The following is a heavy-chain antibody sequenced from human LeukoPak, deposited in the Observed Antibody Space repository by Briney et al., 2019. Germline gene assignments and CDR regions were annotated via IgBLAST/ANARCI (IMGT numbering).Heavy chain of an antibody. CDR1: GLTFSDYY. CDR3: ARDFMVRGIMPIFDP. V-gene: IGHV3-11*04. Sequence: GGSLRLSCAASGLTFSDYYMTWIRQAPGKGLEWVSYITSSATTYYADSVKGRFTISRDNAKTSLYLQMNSLRAEDTALYYCARDFMVRGIMPIFDPWGQGTLVTVSS. J-gene: IGHJ5*02. D-gene: IGHD3-10*01. CDR2: ITSSATT.